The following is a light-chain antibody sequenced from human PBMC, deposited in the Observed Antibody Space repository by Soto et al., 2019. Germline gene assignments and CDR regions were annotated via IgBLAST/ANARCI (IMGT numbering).Light chain of an antibody. CDR1: QSITTC. J-gene: IGKJ5*01. CDR3: QQANSFPIT. Sequence: DIQMTQSPSTLSASVGARVPITCRASQSITTCLAWYQQKPGKAPKLLIYKASSLESGVPSRFSGSGSGTDFTLTISSLQPEDFATYYCQQANSFPITFGQGTRLEIK. CDR2: KAS. V-gene: IGKV1-5*03.